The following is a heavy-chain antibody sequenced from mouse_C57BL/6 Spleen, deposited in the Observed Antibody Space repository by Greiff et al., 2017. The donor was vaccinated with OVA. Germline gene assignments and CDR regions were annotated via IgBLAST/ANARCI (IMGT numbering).Heavy chain of an antibody. CDR2: INPNNGGT. J-gene: IGHJ1*03. V-gene: IGHV1-18*01. D-gene: IGHD2-12*01. CDR1: GYTFTDYN. Sequence: EVQLQQSGPELVKPGASVKIPCKASGYTFTDYNMDWVKQSHGKSLEWIGDINPNNGGTIYNQKFKGKATLTVDKSSSTAYMELRSLTSEDTAVYYGAREGLYCSDWYVDVWGTGTTVTVSS. CDR3: AREGLYCSDWYVDV.